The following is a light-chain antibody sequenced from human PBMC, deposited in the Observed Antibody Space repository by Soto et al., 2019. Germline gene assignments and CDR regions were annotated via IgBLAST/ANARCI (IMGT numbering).Light chain of an antibody. CDR2: DVT. CDR3: SSYTSSSTPYV. J-gene: IGLJ1*01. V-gene: IGLV2-14*01. Sequence: QSALTQPASVSGSPGQSITISCTGTSSDVGGYNYVSWYQQHPVKAPKLMIYDVTNRPSGVSDRSSGSKSGNTASLTISGLPAEDEADYYCSSYTSSSTPYVFGTGTKVTVL. CDR1: SSDVGGYNY.